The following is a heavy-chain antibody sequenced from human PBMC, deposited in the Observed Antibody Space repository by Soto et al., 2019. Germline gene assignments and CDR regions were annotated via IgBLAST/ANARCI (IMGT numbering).Heavy chain of an antibody. CDR3: ATSYGSGSTHFDS. D-gene: IGHD3-10*01. J-gene: IGHJ4*02. V-gene: IGHV1-69*02. CDR2: VNPIVGMS. Sequence: QVQLVQSGPEXXKPXSXXKXSCTAXGGTFNSYTLNWVRQAPGQRPEWVGRVNPIVGMSTSASKFQGRVTLTADKSTNRAYMDLTGLKSEDTAVYYCATSYGSGSTHFDSWGQGTLVTVAS. CDR1: GGTFNSYT.